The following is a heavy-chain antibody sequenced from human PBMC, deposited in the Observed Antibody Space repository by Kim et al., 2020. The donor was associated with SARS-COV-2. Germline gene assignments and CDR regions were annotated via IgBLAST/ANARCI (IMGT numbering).Heavy chain of an antibody. CDR1: GFTFSDYW. J-gene: IGHJ4*02. Sequence: GGSLRLSCAASGFTFSDYWMHWVHQAPGKGLVWVSRINNDGTTTRYADSVKGRFTISRDNAKNTLYLQMNSLRAEDTAVYYCARLYCSGGSCLPPDYWGQGTLVTVSS. V-gene: IGHV3-74*01. CDR3: ARLYCSGGSCLPPDY. CDR2: INNDGTTT. D-gene: IGHD2-15*01.